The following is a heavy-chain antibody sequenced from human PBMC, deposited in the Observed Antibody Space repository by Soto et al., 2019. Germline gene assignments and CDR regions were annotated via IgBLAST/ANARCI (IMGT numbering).Heavy chain of an antibody. CDR1: GYTFTSYY. Sequence: QVQLVQSGAEVKKPGASVKVSCKASGYTFTSYYMHWVRQAPGQGLEWMGIINPSGGSTSYAQKFPGRVTMTRDTSTSTVYMELSSLRSEDTAVYYCARGKYSSSSPFDAFDIWGQGTMVTVSS. CDR2: INPSGGST. J-gene: IGHJ3*02. D-gene: IGHD6-6*01. V-gene: IGHV1-46*01. CDR3: ARGKYSSSSPFDAFDI.